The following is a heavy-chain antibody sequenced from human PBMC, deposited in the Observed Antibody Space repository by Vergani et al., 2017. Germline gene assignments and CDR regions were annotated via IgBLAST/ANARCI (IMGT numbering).Heavy chain of an antibody. Sequence: QVQLVQSGAEVKKPGASVKVSCKASGYTFTGYYMHWVRQAPGQGLEWMGLINPNSGGTNYAQKFQGRVTMTRDTSISKAYMELSRQRSDDTAVYYCARDLGYCSGSSCYFDYWGQGTLVTVSS. V-gene: IGHV1-2*02. D-gene: IGHD2-15*01. CDR2: INPNSGGT. J-gene: IGHJ4*02. CDR3: ARDLGYCSGSSCYFDY. CDR1: GYTFTGYY.